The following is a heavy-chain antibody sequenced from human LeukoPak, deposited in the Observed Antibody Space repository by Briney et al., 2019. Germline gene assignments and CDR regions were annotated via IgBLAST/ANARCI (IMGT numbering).Heavy chain of an antibody. CDR1: GVSISSHY. CDR3: SRGGQGLSDN. V-gene: IGHV4-59*11. Sequence: PSETLSLTCTVSGVSISSHYWNWIRQTPGKGLEWIGYIHYRGTTNYNPSLKSRVTISADTSKHYFSLTLNSVTAADTAVYYCSRGGQGLSDNWGQGILVTVSS. D-gene: IGHD3-10*01. CDR2: IHYRGTT. J-gene: IGHJ4*02.